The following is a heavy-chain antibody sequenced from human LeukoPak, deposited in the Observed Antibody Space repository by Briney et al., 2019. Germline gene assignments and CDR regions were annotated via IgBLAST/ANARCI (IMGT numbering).Heavy chain of an antibody. CDR2: ISSDENNK. Sequence: PGGSLRLSCAASGFTFSSYDMHWVRQAPGKGLEWVSVISSDENNKYYADSVKGRFTISRDNSKNTLYLQMSSLRPEDTAVYYCAKAYGADDSSGDHFDYWGQGTLVTVSS. D-gene: IGHD3-22*01. J-gene: IGHJ4*02. V-gene: IGHV3-30*18. CDR1: GFTFSSYD. CDR3: AKAYGADDSSGDHFDY.